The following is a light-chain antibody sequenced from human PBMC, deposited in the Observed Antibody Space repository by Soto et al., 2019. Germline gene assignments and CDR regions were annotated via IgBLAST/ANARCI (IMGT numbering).Light chain of an antibody. Sequence: DIVLTQSPGTLSVSPGERATLSCRASQSVSSSYLAWYQQKPGQAPRLLIHGASNRATGIADRFSGSGAGTDFTLIISRSEPEDFAVYYCQQYVSSRMYTFGQGTKLEIK. V-gene: IGKV3-20*01. CDR1: QSVSSSY. CDR3: QQYVSSRMYT. J-gene: IGKJ2*01. CDR2: GAS.